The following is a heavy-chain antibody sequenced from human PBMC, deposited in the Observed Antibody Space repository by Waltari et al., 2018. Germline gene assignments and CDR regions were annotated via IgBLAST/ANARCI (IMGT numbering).Heavy chain of an antibody. Sequence: QVQLVQSGAEVKKPGASVKVSCKVSGYTFTGYYMPWVRQAPGQGLEWIERNNPNSCGRNQAQKFTFRVTMTRDTAISTAYMGLSRLRSDDTAVYYCARGISRWGDYWGQGTLVTVSS. CDR2: NNPNSCGR. D-gene: IGHD2-15*01. J-gene: IGHJ4*02. V-gene: IGHV1-2*02. CDR1: GYTFTGYY. CDR3: ARGISRWGDY.